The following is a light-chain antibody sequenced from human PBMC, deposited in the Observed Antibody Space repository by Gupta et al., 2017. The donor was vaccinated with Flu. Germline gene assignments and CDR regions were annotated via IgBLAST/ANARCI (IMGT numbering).Light chain of an antibody. CDR3: DANAGSNNLV. CDR1: NRDREGNNY. V-gene: IGLV2-8*01. J-gene: IGLJ1*01. Sequence: NRDREGNNYVTQYQHHPGKATELMIYVVTERPACIPDRFSGSRSGNTASLTVSGIQAEDEADYYCDANAGSNNLVFGTGTKVTVL. CDR2: VVT.